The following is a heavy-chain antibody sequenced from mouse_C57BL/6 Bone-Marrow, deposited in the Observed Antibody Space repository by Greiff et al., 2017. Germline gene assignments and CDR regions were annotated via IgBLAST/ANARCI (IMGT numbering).Heavy chain of an antibody. V-gene: IGHV5-4*03. CDR2: ISDGGSYT. D-gene: IGHD2-10*01. CDR3: ARAYLWFAY. Sequence: EVMLVESGGGLVKPGGSLKLSCAASGFTFSSYAMSWVRQTPEQRLEWVATISDGGSYTYYPDNVKGRFTISRDNAKNNLYLQMSHLKSEDTAMYYCARAYLWFAYWGQGTLVTVSA. J-gene: IGHJ3*01. CDR1: GFTFSSYA.